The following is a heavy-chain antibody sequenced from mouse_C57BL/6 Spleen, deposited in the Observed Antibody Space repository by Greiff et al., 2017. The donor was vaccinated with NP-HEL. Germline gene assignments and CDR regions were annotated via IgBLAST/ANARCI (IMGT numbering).Heavy chain of an antibody. CDR1: GFTFSDYG. V-gene: IGHV5-17*01. D-gene: IGHD2-10*02. CDR3: ARSLDFYYAMDY. J-gene: IGHJ4*01. CDR2: ISSGSSTI. Sequence: VQLKQSGGGLVKPGGSLKLSCAASGFTFSDYGMHWVRQAPEKGLEWVAYISSGSSTIYYADTVKGRFTISRDNAKNTLFLQMTSLRSEDTAMYYCARSLDFYYAMDYWGQGTSVTVSS.